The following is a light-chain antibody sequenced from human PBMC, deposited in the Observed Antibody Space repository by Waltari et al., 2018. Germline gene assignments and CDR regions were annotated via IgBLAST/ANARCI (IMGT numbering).Light chain of an antibody. CDR1: QSISSW. Sequence: DIQMTQSPSTLSASVADRVTITCRASQSISSWLAWYQQKPGKAPKLLIYDVSSLESGVPSRFSGSGSGTEFTLTISSLQPDDFATYYCHQYNSYPWTFGQGTKVEIK. J-gene: IGKJ1*01. CDR2: DVS. CDR3: HQYNSYPWT. V-gene: IGKV1-5*01.